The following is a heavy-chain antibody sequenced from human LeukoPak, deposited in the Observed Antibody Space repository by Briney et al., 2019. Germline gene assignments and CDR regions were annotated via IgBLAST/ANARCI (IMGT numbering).Heavy chain of an antibody. Sequence: GASLRLSCAASGFTFSGYAMTWVRQAPGKGLEWVSALSASGATTYYIDSVKGRFTISRDNSKNTVDLQMNNLRAEDTAVYYCANLYGDSSNGMDVWGQGTTVIVSS. D-gene: IGHD4-17*01. V-gene: IGHV3-23*01. J-gene: IGHJ6*02. CDR1: GFTFSGYA. CDR3: ANLYGDSSNGMDV. CDR2: LSASGATT.